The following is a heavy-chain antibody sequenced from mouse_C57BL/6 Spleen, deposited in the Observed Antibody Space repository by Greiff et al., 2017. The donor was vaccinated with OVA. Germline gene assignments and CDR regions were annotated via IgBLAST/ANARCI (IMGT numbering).Heavy chain of an antibody. D-gene: IGHD2-12*01. CDR3: ARHDDDVGWYFDV. J-gene: IGHJ1*03. CDR2: INPNYGTT. Sequence: EVQLQQSGPELVQPGASVKLSCKASGYSFTDSNMNWVKQSNGKSLEWIGVINPNYGTTSSNQNFKGKATLTVAQSSSQAYMQLNRLTSEDSAVYYCARHDDDVGWYFDVWGKGTTVTVSS. V-gene: IGHV1-39*01. CDR1: GYSFTDSN.